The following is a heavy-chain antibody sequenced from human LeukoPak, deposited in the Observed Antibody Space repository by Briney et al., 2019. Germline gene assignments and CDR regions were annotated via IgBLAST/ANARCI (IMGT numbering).Heavy chain of an antibody. Sequence: GGSLRLSCAASGFTFSTYSMNWVRQAPGRGLEWVSSIISSSSYVHYADSVRGRFTISRDNAKNSLCLQMNSLRAEDTAVYYCARVTQEYNWSYDVFDIWGQGTTVTVSS. V-gene: IGHV3-21*01. J-gene: IGHJ3*02. CDR1: GFTFSTYS. D-gene: IGHD1-7*01. CDR3: ARVTQEYNWSYDVFDI. CDR2: IISSSSYV.